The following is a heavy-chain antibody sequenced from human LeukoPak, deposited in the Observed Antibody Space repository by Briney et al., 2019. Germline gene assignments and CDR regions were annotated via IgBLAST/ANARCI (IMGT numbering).Heavy chain of an antibody. Sequence: GGSLRLSCAASGFTFSSYGMHWVRPAPGKGRAWVAVISYDGSNKYYADSVKGRLTISRDNSKNTLYLQMNSLRDEDTAVYYCAKDYYDSSGYSPYDYWGQGTLVTVSS. V-gene: IGHV3-30*18. CDR3: AKDYYDSSGYSPYDY. CDR2: ISYDGSNK. J-gene: IGHJ4*02. CDR1: GFTFSSYG. D-gene: IGHD3-22*01.